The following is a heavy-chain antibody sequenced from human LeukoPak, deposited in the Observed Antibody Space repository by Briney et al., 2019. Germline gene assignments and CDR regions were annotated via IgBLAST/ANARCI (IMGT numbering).Heavy chain of an antibody. V-gene: IGHV3-9*01. D-gene: IGHD6-13*01. CDR1: GFTVSSNY. CDR3: AKVRSAAGKTHFDY. CDR2: ISWNSGSI. J-gene: IGHJ4*02. Sequence: SLRLSCAASGFTVSSNYMSWVRQAPGKGLEWVSGISWNSGSIGYADSVKGRFTISRDNAKNSLYLQMNSLRAEDTALYYCAKVRSAAGKTHFDYWGQGTLVTVSS.